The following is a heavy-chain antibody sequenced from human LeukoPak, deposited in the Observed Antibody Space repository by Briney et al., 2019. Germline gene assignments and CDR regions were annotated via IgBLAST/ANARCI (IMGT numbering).Heavy chain of an antibody. Sequence: PGGSLRLSCEASGLIFSSYVMGWVRQAPGKGLEWVSLISGGGDTHYADSVKGRFTISRDNSKNTVYLQMDSLRAEDTAVYYCASEVWFGEPHWGQGTLVTVSS. D-gene: IGHD3-10*01. CDR2: ISGGGDT. CDR3: ASEVWFGEPH. J-gene: IGHJ4*02. CDR1: GLIFSSYV. V-gene: IGHV3-66*01.